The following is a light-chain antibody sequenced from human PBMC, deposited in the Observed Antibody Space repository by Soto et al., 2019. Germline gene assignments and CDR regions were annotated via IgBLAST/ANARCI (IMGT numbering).Light chain of an antibody. CDR2: AAS. V-gene: IGKV3-15*01. Sequence: ETVMTQSPATLSVSPGERATLSCGASQSVSSDLAWYQQKPGQAPRLLIYAASTRATGIPARFSGSGSGTEFTLTISSLQSEDFAVYHCQQYNNWPLTFGGGTKVEIK. CDR1: QSVSSD. CDR3: QQYNNWPLT. J-gene: IGKJ4*01.